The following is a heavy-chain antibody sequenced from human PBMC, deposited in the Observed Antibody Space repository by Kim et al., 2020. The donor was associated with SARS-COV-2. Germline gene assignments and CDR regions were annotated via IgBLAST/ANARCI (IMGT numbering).Heavy chain of an antibody. CDR1: GYTLTELS. CDR2: FDPEDGET. Sequence: ASVKVSCKVSGYTLTELSMHWVRQAPGKGLEWMGGFDPEDGETIYAQKFQGRVTMTEDTSTDTAYMELSSLRSEDTAVYYCATRSLENKLLWFGDQYYFDYWGQGTLVTVSS. D-gene: IGHD3-10*01. J-gene: IGHJ4*02. V-gene: IGHV1-24*01. CDR3: ATRSLENKLLWFGDQYYFDY.